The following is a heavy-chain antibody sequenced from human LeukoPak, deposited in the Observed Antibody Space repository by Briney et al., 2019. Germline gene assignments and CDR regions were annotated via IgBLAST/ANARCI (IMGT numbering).Heavy chain of an antibody. CDR1: GGSFSGYY. CDR2: INHSGST. J-gene: IGHJ5*02. CDR3: ARSLRWSSWFDP. V-gene: IGHV4-34*01. D-gene: IGHD4-17*01. Sequence: SETLSLTCAVYGGSFSGYYWSWIRQPPGKGLEWIGEINHSGSTNYNPSLKSRVTISVDTSKNQFSLKLSSVTAADTAVYYCARSLRWSSWFDPWGKGTLVTVSS.